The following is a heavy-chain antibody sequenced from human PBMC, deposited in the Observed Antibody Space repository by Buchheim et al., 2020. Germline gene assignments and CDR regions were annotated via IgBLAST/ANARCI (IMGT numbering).Heavy chain of an antibody. D-gene: IGHD5-18*01. CDR1: GGTFSSYA. J-gene: IGHJ6*02. Sequence: QVQLVQSGAEVKKPGSSVKVSCKASGGTFSSYAISWVRQAPGQGLEWMGRIIPILGIANYAQKFQGRVTIPAATSTSTAYMELSSLRSEDTAVYYCARDPTAMAQYYYYGMDVWGQGTT. CDR3: ARDPTAMAQYYYYGMDV. CDR2: IIPILGIA. V-gene: IGHV1-69*04.